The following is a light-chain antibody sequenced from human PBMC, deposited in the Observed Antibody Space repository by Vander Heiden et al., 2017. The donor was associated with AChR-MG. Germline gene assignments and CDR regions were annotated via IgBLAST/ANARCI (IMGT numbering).Light chain of an antibody. Sequence: QSALTQPRPVSGSPGQSVTFSCTGNSSDVGGYNYVSWYQQHPGKAPKLMIYDVSKRPSGVPDRFSGSKSGNTASLTTSGLQADDEADYYCCSYAGSYTWVFGGGTKLTVL. J-gene: IGLJ3*02. V-gene: IGLV2-11*01. CDR1: SSDVGGYNY. CDR2: DVS. CDR3: CSYAGSYTWV.